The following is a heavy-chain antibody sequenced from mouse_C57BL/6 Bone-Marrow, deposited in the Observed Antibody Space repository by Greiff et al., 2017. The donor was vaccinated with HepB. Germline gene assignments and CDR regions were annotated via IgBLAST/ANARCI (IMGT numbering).Heavy chain of an antibody. V-gene: IGHV1-55*01. CDR2: IYPGSGST. CDR3: ARSFDY. Sequence: VKLQESGAELVKPGASVKMSCKASGYTFTSYWITWVKQRPGQGLEWIGDIYPGSGSTNYNEKFKSKATLTVDTSSSTAYMQLSSLTSEDSAVYYCARSFDYWGQGTTLTVSS. CDR1: GYTFTSYW. J-gene: IGHJ2*01.